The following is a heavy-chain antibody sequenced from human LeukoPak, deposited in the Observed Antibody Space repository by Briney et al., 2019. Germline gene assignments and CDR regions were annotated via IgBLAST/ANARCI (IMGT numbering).Heavy chain of an antibody. CDR1: GYTFTGYY. D-gene: IGHD5-12*01. CDR3: ARDYLYRAQRGDIVATSYTPVGAFGFDT. V-gene: IGHV1-2*02. J-gene: IGHJ5*02. Sequence: ASVKVSCKASGYTFTGYYMHWVRQAPGQGLEWMGWIKPNSGGTNYAQKFQGRVTMTRDTSISTAYMELRRLRSDDTAVYYCARDYLYRAQRGDIVATSYTPVGAFGFDTWGQGTLVTVSS. CDR2: IKPNSGGT.